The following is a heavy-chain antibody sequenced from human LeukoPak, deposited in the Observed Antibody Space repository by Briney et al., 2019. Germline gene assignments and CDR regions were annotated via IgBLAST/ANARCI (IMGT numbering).Heavy chain of an antibody. CDR3: AKDSHFEGYCSSTSCWAIDY. J-gene: IGHJ4*02. CDR1: GFTFSSYG. CDR2: ISYDGSNK. D-gene: IGHD2-2*01. Sequence: GGSLRLSCAASGFTFSSYGMHWVRQAPGKGLEWVAVISYDGSNKYYADSVKGRFTISRDNSKNTLYLQMNSLRAEDTAVYYCAKDSHFEGYCSSTSCWAIDYWGQGTLVTVSS. V-gene: IGHV3-30*18.